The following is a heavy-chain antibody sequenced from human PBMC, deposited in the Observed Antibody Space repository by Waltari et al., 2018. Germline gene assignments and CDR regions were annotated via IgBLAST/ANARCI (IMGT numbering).Heavy chain of an antibody. CDR1: GFTFGFHA. CDR2: ISFDASNK. Sequence: QVQLVESGGGVVQPGGSLRLSCAGSGFTFGFHAMHWVRQAPGKGLEWVAVISFDASNKYYADSVKGRFTISRDNSKNTLDLQMNSLRTEDTAIYYCAREGRDYYGSGTYYKGYYNYGLDVWGQGP. D-gene: IGHD3-10*01. V-gene: IGHV3-30-3*01. J-gene: IGHJ6*02. CDR3: AREGRDYYGSGTYYKGYYNYGLDV.